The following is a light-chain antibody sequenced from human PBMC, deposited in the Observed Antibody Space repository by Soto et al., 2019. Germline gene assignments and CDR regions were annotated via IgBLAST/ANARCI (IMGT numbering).Light chain of an antibody. V-gene: IGLV2-23*01. CDR2: EGI. CDR1: SRDVGSYNL. Sequence: QSVLTQPASVSGSPGQSITISCTGTSRDVGSYNLVSWYQQHPGKAPKLIIYEGIKRPSGVSNRFAGSKSGNTASLTISGLQAEDDADYYCCSYAGSGTYVVFGGGTKLTVL. J-gene: IGLJ2*01. CDR3: CSYAGSGTYVV.